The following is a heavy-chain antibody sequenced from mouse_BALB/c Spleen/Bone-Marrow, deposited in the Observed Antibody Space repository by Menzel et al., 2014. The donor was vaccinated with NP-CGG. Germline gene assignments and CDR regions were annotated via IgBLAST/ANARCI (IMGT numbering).Heavy chain of an antibody. V-gene: IGHV14-3*02. J-gene: IGHJ3*01. CDR1: GFNIKDTY. Sequence: VQLQQSGAELVKPGASVKLSCTASGFNIKDTYMHWVKQRPEQGLEWTGRIDPANGNTKYDPKFQGKATITADTSSNTAYLQPSSLTSEDTAVYYCATTDSSGVFAYWGQGTLVTVSA. CDR3: ATTDSSGVFAY. CDR2: IDPANGNT. D-gene: IGHD3-2*01.